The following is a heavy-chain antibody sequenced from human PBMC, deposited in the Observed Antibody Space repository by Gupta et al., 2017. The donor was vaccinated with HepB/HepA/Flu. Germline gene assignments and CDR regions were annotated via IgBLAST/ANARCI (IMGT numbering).Heavy chain of an antibody. CDR1: GRSVSSDLYS. CDR3: ERTPDDYSDSSGFSEFIDS. CDR2: IHHSGST. D-gene: IGHD3-22*01. Sequence: QEHLRASAPRPVKPSDALSLPCNVPGRSVSSDLYSGCWLRPRPGKGLVWIGYIHHSGSTNYNPALYRRVSITVDTAKNQFSLRLKSVTAADTAVYYCERTPDDYSDSSGFSEFIDSWGQGTLVTVSS. J-gene: IGHJ4*02. V-gene: IGHV4-61*01.